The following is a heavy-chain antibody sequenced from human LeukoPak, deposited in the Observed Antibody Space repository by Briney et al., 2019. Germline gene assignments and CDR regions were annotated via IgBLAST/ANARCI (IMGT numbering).Heavy chain of an antibody. CDR2: IIGSSSYI. CDR1: GFTFSSYS. V-gene: IGHV3-21*01. J-gene: IGHJ3*02. Sequence: PGGSLRLSCAASGFTFSSYSMNWVRQAPGKGLDWVSSIIGSSSYIYYADSVRGRFTISRDNAKNSLYLQMNSLRAEDTAVYYCARTGGHDVFDIWGQGTMVTVSS. CDR3: ARTGGHDVFDI.